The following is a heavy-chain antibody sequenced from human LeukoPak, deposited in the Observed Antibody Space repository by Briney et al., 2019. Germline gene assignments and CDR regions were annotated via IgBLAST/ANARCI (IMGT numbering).Heavy chain of an antibody. V-gene: IGHV1-18*01. Sequence: ASVKVSCMASGYIFTSYGISWVRQAPGQGLEWMGWISAHNGNTNYAQKLQGRVTMTTDPSTSTAYMELRSLRSDDTAVYYCARDQGGYSSSWYDRFDYWGQGTLVPVSS. CDR3: ARDQGGYSSSWYDRFDY. J-gene: IGHJ4*02. CDR1: GYIFTSYG. CDR2: ISAHNGNT. D-gene: IGHD6-13*01.